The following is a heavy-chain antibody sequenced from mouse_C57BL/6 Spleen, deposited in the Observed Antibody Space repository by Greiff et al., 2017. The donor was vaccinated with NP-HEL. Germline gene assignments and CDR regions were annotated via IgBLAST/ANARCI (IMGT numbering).Heavy chain of an antibody. D-gene: IGHD2-1*01. Sequence: EVQLQQSGPELVKPGASVKIPCKASGYTFTDYNMDWVKQSHGKSLEWIGDINPNNGGTIYNQKFKGKATLTVDKSSSTAYMELRSLTSEDTAVYYCARGPRIYYGNYDWYFDVWGTGTTVTVSS. CDR3: ARGPRIYYGNYDWYFDV. V-gene: IGHV1-18*01. J-gene: IGHJ1*03. CDR1: GYTFTDYN. CDR2: INPNNGGT.